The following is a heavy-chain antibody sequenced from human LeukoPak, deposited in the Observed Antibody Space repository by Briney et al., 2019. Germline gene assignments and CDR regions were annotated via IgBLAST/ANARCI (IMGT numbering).Heavy chain of an antibody. V-gene: IGHV1-69*13. D-gene: IGHD6-19*01. J-gene: IGHJ5*02. CDR2: IIPIFGTA. CDR3: ARDHILEAVAGTPDWFDP. Sequence: SVKVSCKASGGTFSSYAISWVRQAPGQGLEWMGGIIPIFGTANYAQKFQGRVTITADESTSTAYVELSSLRSEDTAVYYCARDHILEAVAGTPDWFDPWGQGTLVTVSS. CDR1: GGTFSSYA.